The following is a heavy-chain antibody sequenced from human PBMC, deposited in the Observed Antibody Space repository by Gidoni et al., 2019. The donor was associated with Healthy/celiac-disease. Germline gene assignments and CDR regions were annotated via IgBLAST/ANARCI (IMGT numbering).Heavy chain of an antibody. Sequence: EVQLVESGGGLVQPGGSLKLSCAASGFTVSGSAMHWVRQASGKGLAWVGRIRSKANSYATAYAASVKGRFTISRDDSKNTSYLQMNSLKTEDTAVYYCTRRIAAAGFDYWGQGTLVTVSS. J-gene: IGHJ4*02. CDR1: GFTVSGSA. CDR3: TRRIAAAGFDY. V-gene: IGHV3-73*01. CDR2: IRSKANSYAT. D-gene: IGHD6-13*01.